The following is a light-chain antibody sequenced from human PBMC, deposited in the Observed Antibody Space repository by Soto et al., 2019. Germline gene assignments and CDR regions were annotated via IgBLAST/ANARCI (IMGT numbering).Light chain of an antibody. CDR2: DAS. CDR3: QQFNSYLLT. V-gene: IGKV1-13*02. Sequence: AIQLTQSPSSLSASVGDRVTITRRASQGISSALAWYQQKPGKAPKLLIYDASSLESGGPSRFSGSGSGTEFTLTISSLQPEDFATYYCQQFNSYLLTFGGGTKVEIK. CDR1: QGISSA. J-gene: IGKJ4*01.